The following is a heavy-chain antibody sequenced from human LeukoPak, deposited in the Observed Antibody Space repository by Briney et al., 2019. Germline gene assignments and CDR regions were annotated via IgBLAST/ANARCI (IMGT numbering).Heavy chain of an antibody. CDR2: IYTSGST. V-gene: IGHV4-4*07. J-gene: IGHJ4*02. Sequence: PSETLSLTCTVSGGSLSSYYWSWIRQPAGKGLEWIGRIYTSGSTNYNPSLKSRVTMSVDTSKNQFSLKLSSVTAADTAVYYCARGSHYGGNSVLDYWGQGTLVTVSS. D-gene: IGHD4-23*01. CDR1: GGSLSSYY. CDR3: ARGSHYGGNSVLDY.